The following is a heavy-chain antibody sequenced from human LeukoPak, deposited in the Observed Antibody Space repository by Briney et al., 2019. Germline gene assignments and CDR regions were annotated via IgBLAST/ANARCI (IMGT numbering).Heavy chain of an antibody. J-gene: IGHJ5*02. CDR2: IKQDGSEK. CDR1: GFTFSSYW. CDR3: AREFVVVPAAEVAYWFDP. D-gene: IGHD2-2*01. Sequence: GGSLRLSCAASGFTFSSYWMSWVRQAPGKGLKWVANIKQDGSEKYYVDSVKGRFTISRDNAKNSLYLQMNSLRAEDTAVYYCAREFVVVPAAEVAYWFDPWGQGTLVTVSS. V-gene: IGHV3-7*01.